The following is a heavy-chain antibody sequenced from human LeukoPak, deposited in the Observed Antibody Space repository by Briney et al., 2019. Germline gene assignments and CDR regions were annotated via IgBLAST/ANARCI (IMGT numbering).Heavy chain of an antibody. V-gene: IGHV1-18*01. J-gene: IGHJ4*02. CDR1: GYTFTSYG. CDR3: ARDGFGELLYYFDY. D-gene: IGHD3-10*01. Sequence: ASVKVSCKASGYTFTSYGISWVRQAPGQGREWMGWISAYNGNTNYAQKLQGRVTMTTDTSTSTAYMELRSLRSDDTAVYYCARDGFGELLYYFDYWGQGTLVTVSS. CDR2: ISAYNGNT.